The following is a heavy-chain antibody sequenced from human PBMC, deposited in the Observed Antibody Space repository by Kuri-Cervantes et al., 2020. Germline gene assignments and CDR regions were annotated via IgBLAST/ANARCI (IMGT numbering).Heavy chain of an antibody. CDR1: GGSFSGYY. D-gene: IGHD6-13*01. J-gene: IGHJ6*03. CDR2: INHSGST. V-gene: IGHV4-34*01. Sequence: SETLSLTCAVYGGSFSGYYWSWIRQPPGKGLEWIGEINHSGSTNYNPSLKSRVTISVDMSKNQFSLKLSSVTAADTAVYYCARGRGYSSSSDYYYYYMDVWGKGTTVTVSS. CDR3: ARGRGYSSSSDYYYYYMDV.